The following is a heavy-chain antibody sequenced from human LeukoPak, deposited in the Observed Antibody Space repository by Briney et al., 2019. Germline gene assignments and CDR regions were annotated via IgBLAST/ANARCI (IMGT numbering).Heavy chain of an antibody. Sequence: GGSLRLSCAASGFTFSSYSMNWVRQAPGKGLEWVSSISSSSSYIYYADSVKGRFTISRDNAKNSLYLQMNSLRAEDTAVYYCARVRWERDYDAFDIWGQGTMVTVS. CDR1: GFTFSSYS. CDR3: ARVRWERDYDAFDI. D-gene: IGHD1-26*01. J-gene: IGHJ3*02. V-gene: IGHV3-21*01. CDR2: ISSSSSYI.